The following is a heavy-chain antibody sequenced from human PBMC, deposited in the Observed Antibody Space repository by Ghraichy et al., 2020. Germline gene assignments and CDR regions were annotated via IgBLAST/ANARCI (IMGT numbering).Heavy chain of an antibody. CDR1: GGSFSGYY. Sequence: SETLSLTCAVYGGSFSGYYWSWIRQPPGKGLEWIGEINHSGSTNYNPSLKSRVTISVDTSKNQFSLNLISVTAADTAVYYCARGKDGSGSYYRGYYYGMDVWGQGTTLTVSS. J-gene: IGHJ6*02. CDR3: ARGKDGSGSYYRGYYYGMDV. D-gene: IGHD3-10*01. V-gene: IGHV4-34*01. CDR2: INHSGST.